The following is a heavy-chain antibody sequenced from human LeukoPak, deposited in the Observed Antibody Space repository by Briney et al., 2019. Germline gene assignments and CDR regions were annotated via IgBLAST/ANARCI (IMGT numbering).Heavy chain of an antibody. J-gene: IGHJ4*02. Sequence: SETLSLTCTVSGGSISSYYWSWIRQPPGKGLEWIGYIYYSGSTNYNPSLKSRVTISVDTSKNQFSLKLSSVTAADTAVYYCARVSTGPTDNYYFDYWGQGTLVTVSS. CDR2: IYYSGST. CDR3: ARVSTGPTDNYYFDY. D-gene: IGHD1-20*01. V-gene: IGHV4-59*01. CDR1: GGSISSYY.